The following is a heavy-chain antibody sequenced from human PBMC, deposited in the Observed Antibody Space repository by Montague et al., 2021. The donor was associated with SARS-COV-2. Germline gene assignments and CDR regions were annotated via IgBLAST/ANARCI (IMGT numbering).Heavy chain of an antibody. J-gene: IGHJ6*02. D-gene: IGHD6-19*01. CDR1: GDSVSSNSAA. CDR3: ARGQEWLGAVYYYYGMGV. Sequence: CAISGDSVSSNSAAWNWIRQSPSRGLEWLGRTYYRSKWYNDYALSVKXXITINPDTSKNQFSLQLNSVTPEDTAVYYCARGQEWLGAVYYYYGMGVWGQGTTVTVSS. CDR2: TYYRSKWYN. V-gene: IGHV6-1*01.